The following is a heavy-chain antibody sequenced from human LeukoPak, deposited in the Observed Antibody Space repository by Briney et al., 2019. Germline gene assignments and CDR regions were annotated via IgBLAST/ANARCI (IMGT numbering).Heavy chain of an antibody. V-gene: IGHV1-2*02. Sequence: GASVKVSCKASGYIFTSYYMHWVRQAPGQGLEWMGWINPNSGGTNYAQKFQGRVTMTRDTSISTAYMELSRLRSDDTAVYYCSFWSGYSDDAFDIWGQGTMVTVSS. CDR3: SFWSGYSDDAFDI. D-gene: IGHD3-3*01. J-gene: IGHJ3*02. CDR2: INPNSGGT. CDR1: GYIFTSYY.